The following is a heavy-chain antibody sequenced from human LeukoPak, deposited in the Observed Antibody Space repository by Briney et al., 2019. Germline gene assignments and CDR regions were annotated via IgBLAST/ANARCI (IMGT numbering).Heavy chain of an antibody. J-gene: IGHJ3*02. CDR3: ARSIAVAGNDAFDI. CDR1: GGSINSYY. Sequence: SETLSLTCTVSGGSINSYYWGWIRQPPGKGLEWIGYIYYNGRTNYNPSLKSRVTISVDTSKNQFSLKLTSVTAADTAVYYCARSIAVAGNDAFDIWGRGTMVTVSS. V-gene: IGHV4-59*01. D-gene: IGHD6-19*01. CDR2: IYYNGRT.